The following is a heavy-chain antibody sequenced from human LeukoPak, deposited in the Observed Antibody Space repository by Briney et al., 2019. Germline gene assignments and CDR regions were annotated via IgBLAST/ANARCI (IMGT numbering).Heavy chain of an antibody. J-gene: IGHJ4*02. D-gene: IGHD3-22*01. Sequence: PSETLSLTCAVYGGSFSGYYWSWIRQPPGKGLEWIGEINHSGSTNYNPSLKSRVTISVDTSKNQFSLKLSSVTAADTAVYYCARRRFRTYYYDSSGFLRDWGQGTLVTVSS. CDR2: INHSGST. CDR3: ARRRFRTYYYDSSGFLRD. V-gene: IGHV4-34*01. CDR1: GGSFSGYY.